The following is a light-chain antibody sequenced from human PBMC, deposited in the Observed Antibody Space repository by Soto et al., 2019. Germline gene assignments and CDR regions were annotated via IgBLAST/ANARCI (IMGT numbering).Light chain of an antibody. CDR1: QSVTSNY. CDR2: GAS. V-gene: IGKV3-20*01. CDR3: QHYVSPPIT. Sequence: EIVLTQSAGTLSLSPGEIATLSCRASQSVTSNYLAWYQQKPGRAPRLLVYGASSRATGISARFSGSGSGTDFTLTISRLEPEDFAVYYCQHYVSPPITFGQGTRLEIK. J-gene: IGKJ5*01.